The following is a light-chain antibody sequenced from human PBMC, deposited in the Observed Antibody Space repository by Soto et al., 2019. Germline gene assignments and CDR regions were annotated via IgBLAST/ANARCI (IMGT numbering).Light chain of an antibody. V-gene: IGKV3-20*01. CDR3: EQYGSSPAWT. J-gene: IGKJ1*01. CDR2: GAS. Sequence: EIVLTQSPGTLFLSPGERATLSCRASQSVSSSYLAWYQQKPGQAPRLLTYGASSRATGIPDRFSGSGSGTDFTLTISRLEPEDFAVYYCEQYGSSPAWTFGQGTKVEIK. CDR1: QSVSSSY.